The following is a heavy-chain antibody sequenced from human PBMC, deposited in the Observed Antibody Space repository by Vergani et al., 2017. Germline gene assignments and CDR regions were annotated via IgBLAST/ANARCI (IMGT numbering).Heavy chain of an antibody. CDR1: GFTFSSYA. Sequence: EVQLLESGGGLVQPGGSLRLSCAASGFTFSSYAMSWVRQAPGKGLEWVSAISGSGGSTYYADSVKGRFTISRDNSKNTLYLQMNSRRAEDTAVYYCAKDRDSSGYYYLYYYYGMDVWGQGTTVTVSS. D-gene: IGHD3-22*01. CDR3: AKDRDSSGYYYLYYYYGMDV. V-gene: IGHV3-23*01. CDR2: ISGSGGST. J-gene: IGHJ6*02.